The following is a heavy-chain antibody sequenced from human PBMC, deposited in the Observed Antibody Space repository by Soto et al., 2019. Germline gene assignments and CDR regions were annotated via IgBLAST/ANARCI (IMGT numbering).Heavy chain of an antibody. CDR1: GYAFTGYY. D-gene: IGHD1-1*01. CDR3: VRMASSGTLNWFDP. V-gene: IGHV1-8*02. J-gene: IGHJ5*02. CDR2: MNPNSGNT. Sequence: ASVKVSCKSSGYAFTGYYIHWVRQATGQGLEWMGWMNPNSGNTGYALKFQGRVSMTGNTSIYTVYLELSSLASDDTAVYYCVRMASSGTLNWFDPWGQGTLVTVSS.